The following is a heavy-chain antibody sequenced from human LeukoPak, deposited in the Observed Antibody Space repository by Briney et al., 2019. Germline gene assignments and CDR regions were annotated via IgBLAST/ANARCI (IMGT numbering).Heavy chain of an antibody. D-gene: IGHD2-2*02. CDR3: ARGLRLGYCSSTSCHTYNWFDP. V-gene: IGHV3-48*03. J-gene: IGHJ5*02. CDR2: INSSGSTI. Sequence: GGSLRLSCAASGFTFSSYEMNWVRQAPGKGLEWVSYINSSGSTIYYTDSVKGRFTISRDNAKNSLYLQMNSLRAEDTAVYYCARGLRLGYCSSTSCHTYNWFDPWGQGTLVTVSS. CDR1: GFTFSSYE.